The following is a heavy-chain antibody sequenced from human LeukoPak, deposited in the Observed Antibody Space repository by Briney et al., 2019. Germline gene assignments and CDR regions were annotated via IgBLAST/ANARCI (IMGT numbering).Heavy chain of an antibody. D-gene: IGHD2-8*01. CDR1: GYTFTSYA. Sequence: GASVKVSCKASGYTFTSYAMHWVRQAPGQRLEWMGWINAGNGNTKYSQKFQGRVTITRDTSASTAYMELSSLRSEDTAVYYCARAPTMVWPDFDYWGQGTLVTVSS. J-gene: IGHJ4*02. CDR2: INAGNGNT. V-gene: IGHV1-3*01. CDR3: ARAPTMVWPDFDY.